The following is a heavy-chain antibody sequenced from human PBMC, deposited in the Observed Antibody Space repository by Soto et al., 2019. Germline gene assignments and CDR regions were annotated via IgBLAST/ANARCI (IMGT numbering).Heavy chain of an antibody. CDR3: ARHRRDGYNYVDY. J-gene: IGHJ4*02. D-gene: IGHD5-12*01. CDR2: IYPGDSDT. CDR1: EYSFTSYW. V-gene: IGHV5-51*01. Sequence: GESLKISCKGSEYSFTSYWIGWVRQMPGKGLEWMGIIYPGDSDTRYSPSFQGQVTISADKSISTAYLQWSSLRASDTAMYYCARHRRDGYNYVDYWGQGTLVTVSS.